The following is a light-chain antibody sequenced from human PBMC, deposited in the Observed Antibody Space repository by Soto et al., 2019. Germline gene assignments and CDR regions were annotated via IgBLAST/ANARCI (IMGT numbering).Light chain of an antibody. J-gene: IGLJ1*01. V-gene: IGLV2-14*01. CDR3: SSYKGRTNYV. CDR2: QVT. CDR1: SSDVGIYNY. Sequence: QSVLTQPASVSGSPGQSITISCTGTSSDVGIYNYVSWYQQHPGKAPKLMIYQVTNRPSGVSNRFSGSKSGNTASLTISGLQAEEEADYSCSSYKGRTNYVFGTGTKVTVL.